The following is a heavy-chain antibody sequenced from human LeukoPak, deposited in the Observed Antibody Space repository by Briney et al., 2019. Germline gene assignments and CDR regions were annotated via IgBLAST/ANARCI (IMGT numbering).Heavy chain of an antibody. V-gene: IGHV4-61*02. CDR3: ARSYLWELLGVAFDL. J-gene: IGHJ3*01. CDR2: IYTSGST. CDR1: GGSINSDSYY. D-gene: IGHD1-26*01. Sequence: SQTLSLTCTVSGGSINSDSYYWSWIRQPGGKGLEWIGRIYTSGSTNYNPSLKSRVTISVATSTNQFSLKLSSVTAADTAVYYCARSYLWELLGVAFDLWGQGTMVTVSS.